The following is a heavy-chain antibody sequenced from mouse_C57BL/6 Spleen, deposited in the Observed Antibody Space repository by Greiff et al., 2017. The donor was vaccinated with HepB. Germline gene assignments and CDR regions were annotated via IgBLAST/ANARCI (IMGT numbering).Heavy chain of an antibody. CDR1: GYTFTSYW. D-gene: IGHD1-1*01. CDR2: IDPSDSYT. CDR3: ARKEYYGSSYEFDY. J-gene: IGHJ2*01. Sequence: QVQLQQPGAELVKPGASVKLSCKASGYTFTSYWMQWVKQRPGQGLEWIGEIDPSDSYTNYNQKFKGKATLTVDTSSSTAYMQLSSLTSEDSAVYYCARKEYYGSSYEFDYWGQGTTLTVSS. V-gene: IGHV1-50*01.